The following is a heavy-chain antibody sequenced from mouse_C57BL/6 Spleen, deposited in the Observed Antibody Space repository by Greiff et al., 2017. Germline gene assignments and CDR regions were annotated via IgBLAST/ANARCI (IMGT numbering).Heavy chain of an antibody. D-gene: IGHD4-1*01. CDR1: GYTFTSYW. J-gene: IGHJ4*01. Sequence: VQLQQPGAELVRPGSSVKLSCKASGYTFTSYWMDWVKQRPGQGLEWIGNIYPSDSETPYNQKFKDKATLTVDKSSSTSYMRLSSLTSEDSAVYYGARSGPAWDDDAMDYGGQGTSGTVSS. V-gene: IGHV1-61*01. CDR3: ARSGPAWDDDAMDY. CDR2: IYPSDSET.